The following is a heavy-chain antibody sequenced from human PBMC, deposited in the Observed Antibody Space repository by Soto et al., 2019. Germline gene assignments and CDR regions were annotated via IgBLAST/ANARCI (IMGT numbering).Heavy chain of an antibody. CDR3: AREVGYGDFSAALLD. Sequence: VQLMQSGAEVKQPGSSVKVSCKVSGGTFSSHSINWVRQAPGQGLEWMGGIITLFGTANYAQNFHGRVTITADQSTSTAYMELNSLRSDDTAVYYCAREVGYGDFSAALLDWGQGTLVTVSS. J-gene: IGHJ4*02. CDR1: GGTFSSHS. V-gene: IGHV1-69*01. D-gene: IGHD4-17*01. CDR2: IITLFGTA.